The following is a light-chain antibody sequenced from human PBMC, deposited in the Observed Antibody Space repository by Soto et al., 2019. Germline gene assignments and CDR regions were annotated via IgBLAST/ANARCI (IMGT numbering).Light chain of an antibody. CDR1: QSVASRN. CDR2: GAS. CDR3: QHFGNSLWT. Sequence: EIVLPQSPGPLSLSPGEIATLSFRASQSVASRNLAWYQQKSGQAPRLLIYGASSRAIHTPDRFSGSGSGTDFTLTISGLEPEDFAVYYCQHFGNSLWTFGQGTKVEI. J-gene: IGKJ1*01. V-gene: IGKV3-20*01.